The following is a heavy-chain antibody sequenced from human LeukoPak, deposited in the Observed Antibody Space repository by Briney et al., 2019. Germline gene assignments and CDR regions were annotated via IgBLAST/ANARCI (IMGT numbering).Heavy chain of an antibody. Sequence: SETLSLTCTVSGDSISGHYWGWIRQPPGKGLEWIGSMYYSGSTNYNPSVKSRVTISADTSRNQFSLNLSSVTAADTAVYYCYTTSGGRPHWGQGTLVTVSS. CDR2: MYYSGST. CDR1: GDSISGHY. V-gene: IGHV4-39*01. J-gene: IGHJ4*02. CDR3: YTTSGGRPH. D-gene: IGHD2-2*02.